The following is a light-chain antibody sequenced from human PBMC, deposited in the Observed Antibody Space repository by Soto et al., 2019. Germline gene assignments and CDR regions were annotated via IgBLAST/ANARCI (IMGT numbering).Light chain of an antibody. CDR2: EVS. CDR3: CSYTTTNTVV. Sequence: QSALTQPASVSGSPGQSITISCTRTSSDVGGYNYVSWYQQPPGKAPTLMIYEVSNRPSGVSNRFSGSKSGNTASLTISGLHTEDEADYYCCSYTTTNTVVFGGGTKLTVL. V-gene: IGLV2-14*01. J-gene: IGLJ2*01. CDR1: SSDVGGYNY.